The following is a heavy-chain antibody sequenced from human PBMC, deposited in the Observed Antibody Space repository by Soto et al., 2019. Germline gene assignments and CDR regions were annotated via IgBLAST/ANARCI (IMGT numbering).Heavy chain of an antibody. V-gene: IGHV3-30-3*01. CDR1: GFTFSNYG. CDR2: ISYDGSNK. Sequence: QVQLVESGGGVVQPGRSLRLSCAASGFTFSNYGMNWVRQAPGKGLEWVAVISYDGSNKYYADSVKGRFTISRDNSKNTLYLQMNSLRADDTGVYYCAREINSHFDYWGQGTLVPVSS. J-gene: IGHJ4*02. D-gene: IGHD2-15*01. CDR3: AREINSHFDY.